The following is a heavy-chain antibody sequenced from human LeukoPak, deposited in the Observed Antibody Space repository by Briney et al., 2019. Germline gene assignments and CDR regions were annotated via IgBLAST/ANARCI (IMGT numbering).Heavy chain of an antibody. V-gene: IGHV3-21*01. CDR1: GFTFSSAA. Sequence: PGGSLRLSCAASGFTFSSAAMTWVRQAPGKGLEWVSSISSSSSYIYYADSVKGRFTISRDNAKNSLYLQMNSLRAEDTAVYYCARDLSYYDILTGYYPHYFDYWGQGTLVTVSS. CDR2: ISSSSSYI. J-gene: IGHJ4*02. D-gene: IGHD3-9*01. CDR3: ARDLSYYDILTGYYPHYFDY.